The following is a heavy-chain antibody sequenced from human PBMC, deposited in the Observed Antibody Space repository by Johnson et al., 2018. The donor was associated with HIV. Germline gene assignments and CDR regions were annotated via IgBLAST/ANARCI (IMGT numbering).Heavy chain of an antibody. J-gene: IGHJ3*02. V-gene: IGHV3-43D*03. CDR1: RFTFDDYA. D-gene: IGHD6-13*01. CDR3: VRRARDPSTWLGGSLNAFDI. CDR2: INWDGDST. Sequence: VQLVESGGVVVHPGGSLRLSCETSRFTFDDYAMHWVRQAPGKGLEWVSLINWDGDSTYYADSVKGRFTISRDNSKNSLYLQMNSLRPEDTGLYYCVRRARDPSTWLGGSLNAFDIWGQGTLVTVSS.